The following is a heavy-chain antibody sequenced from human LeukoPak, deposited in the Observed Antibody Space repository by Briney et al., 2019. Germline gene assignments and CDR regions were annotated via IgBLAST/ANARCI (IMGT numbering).Heavy chain of an antibody. D-gene: IGHD6-6*01. CDR2: IYYSGST. CDR1: GGSISSSSYY. Sequence: SETLSLTCTVSGGSISSSSYYWGWIRQPPGKGLEWIGSIYYSGSTYYNPSLKSRVTISVDTSKNQFSLKLSSVTAADTAVYYCARPFQYSSSSDDYFDYWGQGTLVTVSS. V-gene: IGHV4-39*01. CDR3: ARPFQYSSSSDDYFDY. J-gene: IGHJ4*02.